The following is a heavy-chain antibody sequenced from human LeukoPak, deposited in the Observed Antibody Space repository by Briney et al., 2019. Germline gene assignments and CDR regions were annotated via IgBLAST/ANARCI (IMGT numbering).Heavy chain of an antibody. CDR1: GGSISSGGYS. CDR3: ARARYYDILTGPLLDY. CDR2: IYHSGST. V-gene: IGHV4-30-2*01. D-gene: IGHD3-9*01. J-gene: IGHJ4*02. Sequence: PSQTLSLTCAASGGSISSGGYSWSWIRQPPGKGLEWIGYIYHSGSTYYNPSLKSRVTISVDRSKNQFSLKLSSVTAADTAVYYCARARYYDILTGPLLDYWGQGTLVTVSS.